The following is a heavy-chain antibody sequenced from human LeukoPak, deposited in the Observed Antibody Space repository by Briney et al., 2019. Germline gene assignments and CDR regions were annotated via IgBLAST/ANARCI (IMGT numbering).Heavy chain of an antibody. CDR3: ARRVVVPAAPYYFDY. V-gene: IGHV3-23*01. Sequence: GGSLRLSCAASGFTFSSYAMSWVRQAPGKGLEWVSAISGSGGSTYYADSVKGRFTISRDNFKNTLYLQMNSLRAEDTAVYYCARRVVVPAAPYYFDYWGQGTLVTVSS. J-gene: IGHJ4*02. CDR2: ISGSGGST. CDR1: GFTFSSYA. D-gene: IGHD2-2*01.